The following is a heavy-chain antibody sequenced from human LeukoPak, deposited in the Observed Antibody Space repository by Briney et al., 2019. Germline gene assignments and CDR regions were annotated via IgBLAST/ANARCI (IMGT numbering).Heavy chain of an antibody. J-gene: IGHJ3*02. Sequence: SETLSLTCTVSGGSISSYYWSWIRQPPGKGLEWIGYIYYSGSTNYNPSLKSRVTISVDTSKNQFSLKLSSVTAADTAVYYCARDRSTTYDILTGYAFDIWGQGTMVTVSS. CDR2: IYYSGST. CDR1: GGSISSYY. CDR3: ARDRSTTYDILTGYAFDI. V-gene: IGHV4-59*01. D-gene: IGHD3-9*01.